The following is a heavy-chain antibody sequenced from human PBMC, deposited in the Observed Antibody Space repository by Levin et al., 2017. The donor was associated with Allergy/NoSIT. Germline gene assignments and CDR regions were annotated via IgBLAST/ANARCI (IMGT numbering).Heavy chain of an antibody. CDR2: INHSGST. Sequence: SETLSLTCAVYGGSFSGYYWSWIRQPPGKGLEWIGEINHSGSTNYNPSLKSRVTISVDTSKNQFSLKLSSVTAADTAVYYCARGRFWSGYYPRYFDYWGQGTLVTVSS. CDR3: ARGRFWSGYYPRYFDY. V-gene: IGHV4-34*01. CDR1: GGSFSGYY. J-gene: IGHJ4*02. D-gene: IGHD3-3*01.